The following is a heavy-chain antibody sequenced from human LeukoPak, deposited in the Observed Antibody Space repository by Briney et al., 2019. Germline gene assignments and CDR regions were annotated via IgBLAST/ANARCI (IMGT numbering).Heavy chain of an antibody. V-gene: IGHV4-34*01. D-gene: IGHD5/OR15-5a*01. CDR3: ARSVTSLFDY. Sequence: SETLSITCAVYGGSFSGYYWSWIRQPPGKGLEWIGEINHSGSTNYNPSLKSRVTISVDTSKNQFSLKLSSVTAADTAVYYCARSVTSLFDYWGQGTLVTVSS. J-gene: IGHJ4*02. CDR2: INHSGST. CDR1: GGSFSGYY.